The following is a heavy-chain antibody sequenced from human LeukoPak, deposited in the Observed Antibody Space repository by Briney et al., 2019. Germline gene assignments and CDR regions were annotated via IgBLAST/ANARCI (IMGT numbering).Heavy chain of an antibody. CDR2: IRSKANSYAT. CDR3: NTYYYDSSGYRTNITKPPPIDY. Sequence: GGSLRLSCATSGFTFSGSAMHWVRQASGKGLEWVGRIRSKANSYATAYAASVKGRFTISRDDSKNTAYLQMNSLKTEDTAVYYCNTYYYDSSGYRTNITKPPPIDYWGQGTLVTVSS. J-gene: IGHJ4*02. V-gene: IGHV3-73*01. CDR1: GFTFSGSA. D-gene: IGHD3-22*01.